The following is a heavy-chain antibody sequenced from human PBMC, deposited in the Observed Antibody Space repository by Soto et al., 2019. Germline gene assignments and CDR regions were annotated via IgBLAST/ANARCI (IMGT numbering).Heavy chain of an antibody. V-gene: IGHV3-48*01. CDR2: ISSSRSTI. J-gene: IGHJ4*02. CDR1: GFTFSSYS. CDR3: ARARSTGIGFALEY. D-gene: IGHD3-10*01. Sequence: PGGSLRLSCVASGFTFSSYSMNWVRQAPGKGLEWVSYISSSRSTIYYADSVKGRFTISRDNAKNSLYLQMNSLRAEDTAVYYCARARSTGIGFALEYWGQGTLVTVSS.